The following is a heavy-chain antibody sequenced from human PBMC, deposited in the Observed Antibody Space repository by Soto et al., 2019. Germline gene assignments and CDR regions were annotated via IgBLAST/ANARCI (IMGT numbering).Heavy chain of an antibody. CDR3: AREYCSGGACYSLDY. V-gene: IGHV3-30-3*01. Sequence: QVPLVESGGGVVQPGRSLRLSCAASGFTFSTYAMHWVRQAPGKGLEWVAVISYDGSNTYYADSAKGRFTISRDNSKNTLFLQMNSLRSDDTAVYYCAREYCSGGACYSLDYWGQGTLVTVSS. J-gene: IGHJ4*02. CDR1: GFTFSTYA. CDR2: ISYDGSNT. D-gene: IGHD2-15*01.